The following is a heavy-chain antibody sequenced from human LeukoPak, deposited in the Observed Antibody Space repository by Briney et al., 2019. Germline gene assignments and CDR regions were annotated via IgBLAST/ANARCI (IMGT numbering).Heavy chain of an antibody. D-gene: IGHD2/OR15-2a*01. V-gene: IGHV4-39*01. J-gene: IGHJ6*02. CDR2: IYYSGSAST. Sequence: SETLSLTCTVSGGSISSSSYYWGWIRQPPGKGLEWIGSIYYSGSASTYYNPSLKSRVTISVDTSKNQLSLKLSSVTAADTAVYYCARQIIDPLYYYSGMDVWGQGTTVTVSS. CDR1: GGSISSSSYY. CDR3: ARQIIDPLYYYSGMDV.